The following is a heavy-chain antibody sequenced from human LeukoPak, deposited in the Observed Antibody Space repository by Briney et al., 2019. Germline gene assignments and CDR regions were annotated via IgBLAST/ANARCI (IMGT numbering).Heavy chain of an antibody. V-gene: IGHV3-23*01. CDR3: AREMTTVTSFDY. D-gene: IGHD4-17*01. Sequence: GGSLRLSCVASGFTFSSYTMSWVRQAPGKGLEWVSAISGGGLGTYYADSVKGRFTISRDNSKNTLYLQMNSLRAEDTAVYYCAREMTTVTSFDYWGQGTLVTVSS. CDR1: GFTFSSYT. CDR2: ISGGGLGT. J-gene: IGHJ4*02.